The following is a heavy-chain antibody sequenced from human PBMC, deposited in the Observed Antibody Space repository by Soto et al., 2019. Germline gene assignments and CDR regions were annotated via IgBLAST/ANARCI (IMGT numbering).Heavy chain of an antibody. CDR3: ARMVDKAMVNVPFDY. Sequence: SQTLSLTCAISVDSVSSNSAAWNWIIQSPSRGLEWLGRTYYRSKWYNDYAVSVKSRITINPDTSKNQFSLQLNSVTPEDTAVYYCARMVDKAMVNVPFDYWGQGPLVNVSS. J-gene: IGHJ4*02. CDR1: VDSVSSNSAA. V-gene: IGHV6-1*01. CDR2: TYYRSKWYN. D-gene: IGHD5-18*01.